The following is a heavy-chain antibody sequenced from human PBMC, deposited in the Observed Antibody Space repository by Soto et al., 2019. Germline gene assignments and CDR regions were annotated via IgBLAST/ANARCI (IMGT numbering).Heavy chain of an antibody. Sequence: QVQLVQSGAEVKKPGSSAKVSCKASGGTFSSYAISWVRQAPGQGLEWMGGIIPIFGTANYAQKFQGRVTITADESTSTAYMELSSLRSEDTAVYYCARGSGSHWATDYYYYGMDVWGQGTTVTVSS. CDR2: IIPIFGTA. D-gene: IGHD1-26*01. J-gene: IGHJ6*02. V-gene: IGHV1-69*01. CDR1: GGTFSSYA. CDR3: ARGSGSHWATDYYYYGMDV.